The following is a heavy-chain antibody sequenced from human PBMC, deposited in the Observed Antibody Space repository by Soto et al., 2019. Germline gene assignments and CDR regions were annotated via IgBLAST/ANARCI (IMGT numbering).Heavy chain of an antibody. D-gene: IGHD3-3*01. CDR2: ISGDTGHT. CDR1: GYSFDKNG. Sequence: QVLLVQSGAEVKKPGASVNISCKGSGYSFDKNGISWVRQAPGQGLEWMGWISGDTGHTNYAQNFQGRLSVTTVTSTRTACMELRSLTSDDTAMYYCARDKGDFTFGPWGQGSLVTVSS. V-gene: IGHV1-18*01. J-gene: IGHJ5*02. CDR3: ARDKGDFTFGP.